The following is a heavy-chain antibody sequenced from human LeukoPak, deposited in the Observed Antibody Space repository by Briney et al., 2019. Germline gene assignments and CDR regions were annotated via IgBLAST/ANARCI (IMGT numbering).Heavy chain of an antibody. CDR2: IYYSGST. CDR3: ARGGDSSGPRGAFDI. J-gene: IGHJ3*02. Sequence: SETLSLTCTVSGGSISSGSYYWGWIRQPPGKGLEWIGSIYYSGSTYYNPSLKSRVTISVDTSKNQFSLKLSSVTAADTAVYYCARGGDSSGPRGAFDIWGQGTMVTVSS. V-gene: IGHV4-39*07. D-gene: IGHD3-22*01. CDR1: GGSISSGSYY.